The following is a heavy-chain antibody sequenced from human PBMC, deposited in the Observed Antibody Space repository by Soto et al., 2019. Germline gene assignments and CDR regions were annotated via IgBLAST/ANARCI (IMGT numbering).Heavy chain of an antibody. J-gene: IGHJ6*02. CDR1: GFTFSSYE. D-gene: IGHD3-3*01. CDR3: ARETLTLFGGVRDNVYYGMDV. Sequence: EVQLEESGGGLVQPGGSLRLSCAASGFTFSSYEMNWVHQVPGKGLQWVSYIGTSETIRYYADSVKGRFTISRDNAKNSLYLQMNSLRAEDTTIYYCARETLTLFGGVRDNVYYGMDVWGQGPPSPSP. CDR2: IGTSETIR. V-gene: IGHV3-48*03.